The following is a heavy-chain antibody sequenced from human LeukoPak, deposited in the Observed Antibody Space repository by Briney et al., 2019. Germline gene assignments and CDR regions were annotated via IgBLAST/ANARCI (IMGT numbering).Heavy chain of an antibody. Sequence: SETLSLTCTVSGGSISSYYWSWIRQPPGKGLEWIGYIYYSGSTNYNPSLKSRVTISVDTSKNQFSLKLSSVTAADTAVYYCARTYSGSGSYFDYWGQGTLVTVSS. CDR2: IYYSGST. J-gene: IGHJ4*02. D-gene: IGHD3-10*01. V-gene: IGHV4-59*01. CDR3: ARTYSGSGSYFDY. CDR1: GGSISSYY.